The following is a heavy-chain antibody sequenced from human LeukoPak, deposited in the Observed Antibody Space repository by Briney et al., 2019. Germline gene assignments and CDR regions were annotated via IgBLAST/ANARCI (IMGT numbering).Heavy chain of an antibody. J-gene: IGHJ4*02. CDR2: ISYDGSNK. CDR1: GFTFSSYA. CDR3: ARDSISDY. Sequence: GGPLRLSCAASGFTFSSYAMHWVRQAPGKGLEWVAVISYDGSNKYYADSVKGRFTISRDNSKNTLYLQMNSLRAEDTAVYYCARDSISDYWGQGTLVTVSS. V-gene: IGHV3-30-3*01. D-gene: IGHD2-21*01.